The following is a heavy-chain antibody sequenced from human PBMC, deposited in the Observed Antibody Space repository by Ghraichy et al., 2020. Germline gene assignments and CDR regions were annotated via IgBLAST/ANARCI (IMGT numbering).Heavy chain of an antibody. V-gene: IGHV4-4*02. CDR3: ARGSGSKGYYNWFDS. D-gene: IGHD3-10*01. CDR2: IFHGGST. CDR1: GGSIRTTNW. J-gene: IGHJ5*01. Sequence: SETLSLTCGVSGGSIRTTNWWCWIRQSPGKGLEWIGEIFHGGSTNYKPSLRNRITISLDKSKNQFSLKLRSVTAADTAIYYCARGSGSKGYYNWFDSWGQGTLVTVSS.